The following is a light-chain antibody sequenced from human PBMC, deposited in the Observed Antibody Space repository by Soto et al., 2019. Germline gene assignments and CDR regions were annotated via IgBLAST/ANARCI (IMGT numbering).Light chain of an antibody. CDR3: QQYCGSPMYT. Sequence: EIVLTQSPGTLSLSPGERATLSCRASHSVSSTYLAWYQKKPGQAPRLLIYGASSRATGIPDTFSGSGSWTDVTPIILRLEPEDFAVYYCQQYCGSPMYTFGQGTKLEIK. V-gene: IGKV3-20*01. J-gene: IGKJ2*01. CDR1: HSVSSTY. CDR2: GAS.